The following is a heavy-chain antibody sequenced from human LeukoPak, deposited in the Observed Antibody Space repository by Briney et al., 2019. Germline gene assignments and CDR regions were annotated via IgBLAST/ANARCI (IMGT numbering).Heavy chain of an antibody. Sequence: PSETLSLTCTVSGGSISSGSYYWSWIRQPAGKGLEWIGRIYTSGSTNYNPPLKSRVTISVDTSKNQFSLKLSSVTAADTAVYYCARHGGSGWPSWYFDLWGRGTLVTVSS. CDR2: IYTSGST. CDR3: ARHGGSGWPSWYFDL. D-gene: IGHD6-19*01. J-gene: IGHJ2*01. CDR1: GGSISSGSYY. V-gene: IGHV4-61*02.